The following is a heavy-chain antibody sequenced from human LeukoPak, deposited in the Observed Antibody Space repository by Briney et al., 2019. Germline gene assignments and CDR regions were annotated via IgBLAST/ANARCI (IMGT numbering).Heavy chain of an antibody. D-gene: IGHD1-26*01. J-gene: IGHJ4*02. Sequence: PGGSLRLSCAASGFTFSNAWMSWVRQAPWKGLEWVGSIKSKTDGGTTDYAAPVKGRFTISRDDSKNTLYLQMNSLKTEDTAVYYCTTDYWQYSGSYLIFDYWGQGTLVTVSS. V-gene: IGHV3-15*01. CDR3: TTDYWQYSGSYLIFDY. CDR2: IKSKTDGGTT. CDR1: GFTFSNAW.